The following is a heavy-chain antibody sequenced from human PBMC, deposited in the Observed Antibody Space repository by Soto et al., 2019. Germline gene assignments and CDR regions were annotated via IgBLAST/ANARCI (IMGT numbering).Heavy chain of an antibody. CDR2: ISSSSSTI. CDR3: XXXXXXXXXFDP. CDR1: GFTFSSYS. J-gene: IGHJ5*02. Sequence: EVQLVESGGGLVQPGGSLRLSCAASGFTFSSYSMNWXXXXXXXXLEWVSYISSSSSTIYYADSVKGRFTISRDNAKXXXXXXXXXXXXXXXXXXXXXXXXXXXXXFDPWGQGTLVTVSS. V-gene: IGHV3-48*01.